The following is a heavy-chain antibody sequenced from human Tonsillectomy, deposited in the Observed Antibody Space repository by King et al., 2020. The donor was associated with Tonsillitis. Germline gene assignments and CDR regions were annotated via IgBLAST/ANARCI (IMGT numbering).Heavy chain of an antibody. V-gene: IGHV4-34*01. J-gene: IGHJ4*02. CDR1: GGSFSDYY. CDR3: ARGQFCSSPNCPYFDY. Sequence: HVQLQQWGAGLLKPSETLSLTCAVYGGSFSDYYWSWIRQPPGKGLEWIGEVNHSGSTKYNPPLKSRLTLSVDTSMNQFSLKLTSVTAADTALYYCARGQFCSSPNCPYFDYWGQGNLVTVSS. CDR2: VNHSGST. D-gene: IGHD2-2*01.